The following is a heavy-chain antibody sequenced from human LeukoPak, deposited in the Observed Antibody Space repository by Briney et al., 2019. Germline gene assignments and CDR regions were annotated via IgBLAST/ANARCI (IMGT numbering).Heavy chain of an antibody. CDR3: AKRGDYFSSGSYYPFDY. CDR2: MLGSGATT. V-gene: IGHV3-23*01. D-gene: IGHD3-10*01. CDR1: GFSVTNNY. Sequence: GGSLRLSCAVSGFSVTNNYMSWVRQAPGKGLEWVSTMLGSGATTYYADSMRGRFTISRDNSKNTLYLQMNSLRAEDTAVYYCAKRGDYFSSGSYYPFDYWGQGTLVTVSS. J-gene: IGHJ4*02.